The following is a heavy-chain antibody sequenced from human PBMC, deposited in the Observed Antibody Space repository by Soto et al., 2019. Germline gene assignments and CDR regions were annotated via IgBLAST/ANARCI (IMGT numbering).Heavy chain of an antibody. CDR1: GYSFSTYD. Sequence: QVQLVQSGAEVKKPGASVKVSCKASGYSFSTYDINWVRQAAGQGLEWMGWVNPKSGNTDYAQRFRGRVTMTSNTSRSTAYRELSALTPEDTAVYYCARPYCDSTSCYTDWFDPWGQGTLVTVSS. CDR2: VNPKSGNT. D-gene: IGHD2-2*02. J-gene: IGHJ5*02. CDR3: ARPYCDSTSCYTDWFDP. V-gene: IGHV1-8*01.